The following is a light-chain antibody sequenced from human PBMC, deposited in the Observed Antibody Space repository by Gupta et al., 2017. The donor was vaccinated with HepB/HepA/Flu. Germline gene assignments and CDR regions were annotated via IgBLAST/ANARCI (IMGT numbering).Light chain of an antibody. CDR1: QSVSSY. J-gene: IGKJ5*01. Sequence: EIVLTQSPATLSLSPGERATLSCRASQSVSSYSGWQKQKASQATRLLIYDASIGDTVLTGRFCGSSFGKFSPLTISMRDHEDSTVYYSQYHSYSPPLTFGPGTLMDIK. CDR2: DAS. V-gene: IGKV3-11*01. CDR3: QYHSYSPPLT.